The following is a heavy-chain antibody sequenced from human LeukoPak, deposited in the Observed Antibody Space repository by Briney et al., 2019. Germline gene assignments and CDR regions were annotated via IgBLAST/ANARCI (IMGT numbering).Heavy chain of an antibody. J-gene: IGHJ4*02. V-gene: IGHV1-69*06. CDR1: GGTFSSYA. CDR3: ASVRGYSYGSFDY. Sequence: ASVKVSCKASGGTFSSYAISWVRQAPGQGLEWMGGIIPIFGTANYAQKFQGRVTITADKSTSTAYMELSSLRSEDTAVYYCASVRGYSYGSFDYWGQGTLVTVSS. CDR2: IIPIFGTA. D-gene: IGHD5-18*01.